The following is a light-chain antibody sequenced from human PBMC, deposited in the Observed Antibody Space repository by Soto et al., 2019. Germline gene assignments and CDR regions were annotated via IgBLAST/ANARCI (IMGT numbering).Light chain of an antibody. CDR2: EGS. J-gene: IGLJ1*01. V-gene: IGLV2-23*01. CDR1: SNDVGSYNL. Sequence: QSALTQPASVSGSPGQSITISCTGTSNDVGSYNLVSWYQHHPGKAPKLMIFEGSKRPSGVSNRFSGSKSGNTASLTISGLQAEDEADFYCCSYAGSNYYVFGTGTKVTVL. CDR3: CSYAGSNYYV.